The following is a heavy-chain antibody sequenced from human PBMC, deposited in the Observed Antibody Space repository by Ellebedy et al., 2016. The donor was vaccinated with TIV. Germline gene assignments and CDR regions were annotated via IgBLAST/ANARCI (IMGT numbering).Heavy chain of an antibody. CDR3: ARDYQAAMVNGVSSDAFDI. V-gene: IGHV1-69*13. J-gene: IGHJ3*02. CDR1: GGTFSSYA. Sequence: SVKVSCXASGGTFSSYAISWVRQAPGQGLEWMGGIIPIFGTANYAQKFQGRVTITADESTSTAYMELSSLRSEDTAVYYCARDYQAAMVNGVSSDAFDIWGQGTMVTVSS. D-gene: IGHD5-18*01. CDR2: IIPIFGTA.